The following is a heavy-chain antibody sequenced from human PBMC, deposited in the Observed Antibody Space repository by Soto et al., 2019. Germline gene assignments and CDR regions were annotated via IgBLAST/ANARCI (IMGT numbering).Heavy chain of an antibody. D-gene: IGHD1-20*01. V-gene: IGHV4-34*01. CDR1: VGSFSVYF. Sequence: SETLSITCTFSVGSFSVYFWTWIRQPPGKGLEWLAEINHSGITNYNPSVESRVSMSVDTSKNQFSLRLYSVTAADTAVYYCVRGPYNYNPRYFDYWGQGTLVTVSS. CDR2: INHSGIT. CDR3: VRGPYNYNPRYFDY. J-gene: IGHJ4*02.